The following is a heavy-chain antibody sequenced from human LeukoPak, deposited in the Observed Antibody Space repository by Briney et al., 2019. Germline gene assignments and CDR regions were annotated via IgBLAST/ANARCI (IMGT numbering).Heavy chain of an antibody. CDR3: ARGLRYCSSTSCYMRLEPFDY. V-gene: IGHV4-59*11. J-gene: IGHJ4*02. CDR1: GGSISSHH. D-gene: IGHD2-2*02. CDR2: IDYSGST. Sequence: SETLSLTCTVSGGSISSHHWSWIRQPRQKGLEWIGHIDYSGSTNYNPSLNSRGTISVDTSKNQFSLKLSSVTAADTAVYYCARGLRYCSSTSCYMRLEPFDYWGQGTLVTVSS.